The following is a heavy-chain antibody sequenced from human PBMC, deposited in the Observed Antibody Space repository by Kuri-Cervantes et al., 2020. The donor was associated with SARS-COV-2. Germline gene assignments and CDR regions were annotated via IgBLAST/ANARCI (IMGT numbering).Heavy chain of an antibody. CDR1: GDSVNIYY. CDR2: VSNTGSA. Sequence: SETLSLTCTVSGDSVNIYYWTWIRQPPGKGLEWIAYVSNTGSATYNPSLKGRVTMSLDTSKNQFSLKLRSGTAADTAVYYCARVINWFGPWGQGRQVTVSS. J-gene: IGHJ5*02. CDR3: ARVINWFGP. V-gene: IGHV4-59*02.